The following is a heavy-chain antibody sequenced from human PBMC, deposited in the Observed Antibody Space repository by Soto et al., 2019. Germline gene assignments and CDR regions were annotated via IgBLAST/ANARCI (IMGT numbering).Heavy chain of an antibody. CDR3: AREGGESSDGLYYFDS. J-gene: IGHJ4*02. D-gene: IGHD3-16*01. CDR2: IYYSGNT. CDR1: GGSTSSDNY. Sequence: SETLSLTCTVSGGSTSSDNYWSWIRQPPGKGLEWIGHIYYSGNTDHNPSLKSRLAISIDTSKNQFSLKLSSVTAADTAVYFCAREGGESSDGLYYFDSWGQGSLVTVSS. V-gene: IGHV4-30-4*01.